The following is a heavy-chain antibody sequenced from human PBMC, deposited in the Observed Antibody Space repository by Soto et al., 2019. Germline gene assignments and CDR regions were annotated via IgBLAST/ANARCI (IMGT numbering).Heavy chain of an antibody. CDR1: GFTFSSYA. D-gene: IGHD4-17*01. Sequence: EVQLLESGGGLVQPGGSLRLSCAASGFTFSSYAMSWVRQAPGKGLEWVSTISGSGGSAYYADSVKGRFTISRDNSKNALYLQMNSLRAEDTAVYYCAKALYAYYYYRLDVWGQGTTVTVSS. V-gene: IGHV3-23*01. CDR2: ISGSGGSA. CDR3: AKALYAYYYYRLDV. J-gene: IGHJ6*02.